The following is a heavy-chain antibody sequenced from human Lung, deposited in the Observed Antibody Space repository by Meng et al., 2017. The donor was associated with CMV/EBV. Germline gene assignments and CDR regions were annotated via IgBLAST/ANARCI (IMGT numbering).Heavy chain of an antibody. J-gene: IGHJ4*02. CDR1: GFTFDDYA. CDR3: ARDMTVRLPSGSGFDF. Sequence: SLKISCAAAGFTFDDYAMHWVRQVPGKGLEWVSGISWNGVTTGYAGSVKGRFTISRDNTKNSLYLQMNSLRPEDTAFYFCARDMTVRLPSGSGFDFWGQGXLVTVSS. D-gene: IGHD3-10*01. V-gene: IGHV3-9*01. CDR2: ISWNGVTT.